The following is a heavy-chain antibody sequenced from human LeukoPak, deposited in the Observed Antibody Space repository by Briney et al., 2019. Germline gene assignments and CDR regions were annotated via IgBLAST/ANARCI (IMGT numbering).Heavy chain of an antibody. CDR2: ISYDGSNK. J-gene: IGHJ3*02. D-gene: IGHD6-6*01. Sequence: GGSLRLSCAASGFTFSSYAMHWARQAPGKGLEWVAVISYDGSNKYYADSVKGRFTISRDNSKNTLYLQMNSLRAEDTAVYYCAVGGYSSSSGAFDIWGQGTMVTVSS. V-gene: IGHV3-30-3*01. CDR3: AVGGYSSSSGAFDI. CDR1: GFTFSSYA.